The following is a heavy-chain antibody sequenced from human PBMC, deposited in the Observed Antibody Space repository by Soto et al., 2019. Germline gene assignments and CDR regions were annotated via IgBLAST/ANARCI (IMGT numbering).Heavy chain of an antibody. D-gene: IGHD2-21*02. CDR2: TYYRSKWYN. Sequence: SQTLSLTCAISGDSVSSNSAAWNWIRQSPSRGLEWLGRTYYRSKWYNDYAVSVKSRITINPDTSKNQFSLQLNSVTPEDTVVYYCARDLSYCGGDCYSRFDYWGQGTLVTVSS. J-gene: IGHJ4*02. CDR3: ARDLSYCGGDCYSRFDY. CDR1: GDSVSSNSAA. V-gene: IGHV6-1*01.